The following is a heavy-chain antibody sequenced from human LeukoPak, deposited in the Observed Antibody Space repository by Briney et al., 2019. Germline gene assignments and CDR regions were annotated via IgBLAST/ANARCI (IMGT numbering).Heavy chain of an antibody. Sequence: GASVTVSCTVSGYTLTELSMHWVRQAPGKGLEWMGGFDPEDGETIYAQKFQGRVTMTEDTSTDTAYMELSSLRSEDTAVYYCATDENIYYGMDVWGQGTTVTVSS. CDR2: FDPEDGET. V-gene: IGHV1-24*01. CDR1: GYTLTELS. D-gene: IGHD2/OR15-2a*01. J-gene: IGHJ6*02. CDR3: ATDENIYYGMDV.